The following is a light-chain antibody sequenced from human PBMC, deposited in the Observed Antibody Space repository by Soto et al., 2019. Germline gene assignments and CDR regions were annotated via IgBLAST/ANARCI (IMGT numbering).Light chain of an antibody. CDR1: SSNIGTGYH. Sequence: QSVLTQPPSVSGAPGQRVTISCTGSSSNIGTGYHVHWYQQFPGRAPKLLIHGDNNRPSGVPDRFSGSKSGTSASLAITGLQAEDEAHYYCQSYDRILSVVFGGGTKLTVL. CDR2: GDN. CDR3: QSYDRILSVV. J-gene: IGLJ2*01. V-gene: IGLV1-40*01.